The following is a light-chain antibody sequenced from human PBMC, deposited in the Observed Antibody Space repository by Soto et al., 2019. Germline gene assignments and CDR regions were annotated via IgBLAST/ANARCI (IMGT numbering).Light chain of an antibody. CDR3: SSYTTSSTYV. CDR1: SSDVGGYNY. V-gene: IGLV2-14*01. CDR2: DVT. Sequence: QSVLTQPASVSGSPGQSITISCTGTSSDVGGYNYVSWYQQHPGKAPKLMIFDVTNRPSGVSNRFSGSKSGNTASLTISGLQTEDEADYYCSSYTTSSTYVFGIGTKVTRP. J-gene: IGLJ1*01.